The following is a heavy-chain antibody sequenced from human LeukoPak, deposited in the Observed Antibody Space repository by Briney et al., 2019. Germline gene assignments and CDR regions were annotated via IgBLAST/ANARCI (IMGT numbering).Heavy chain of an antibody. CDR2: IIPLFGTR. Sequence: ASVKVSCKASGYTFTNYYMHWVRQAPGQGLQWMGEIIPLFGTRNYAQKFQGRPTITADESTTTAYMDLSSLTSEDTAVYYCVVSGGWYGVWGQGTLVTVSS. V-gene: IGHV1-69*13. D-gene: IGHD6-19*01. CDR1: GYTFTNYY. J-gene: IGHJ4*02. CDR3: VVSGGWYGV.